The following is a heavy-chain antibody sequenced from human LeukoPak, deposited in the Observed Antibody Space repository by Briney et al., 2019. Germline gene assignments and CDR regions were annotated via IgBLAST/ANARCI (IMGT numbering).Heavy chain of an antibody. V-gene: IGHV3-30-3*01. CDR2: ISYDGSNK. D-gene: IGHD3-3*01. CDR3: ARTTEYDFWSGYSFDY. J-gene: IGHJ4*02. CDR1: GFTFSSYA. Sequence: GRSLRLSCAASGFTFSSYAMHWVRQAPGKGLEWVAVISYDGSNKYYADSVKGRFTISRGNSKNTLYLQMNSLRAEDTAVYYCARTTEYDFWSGYSFDYWGQGTLVTVSS.